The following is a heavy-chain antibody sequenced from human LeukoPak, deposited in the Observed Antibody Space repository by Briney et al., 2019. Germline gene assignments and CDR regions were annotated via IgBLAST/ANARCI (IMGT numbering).Heavy chain of an antibody. CDR1: GFTFNNYA. CDR3: AREMTTPDDAFDI. J-gene: IGHJ3*02. Sequence: PGGSLRLSCAASGFTFNNYAMYWVRQAPGKGLEWVSAILESGENTYYTDSVKGRFTISRDNSKNILSLQMNSLRAEDTTVYYCAREMTTPDDAFDIWGQGTMVIVSS. V-gene: IGHV3-23*01. D-gene: IGHD4-11*01. CDR2: ILESGENT.